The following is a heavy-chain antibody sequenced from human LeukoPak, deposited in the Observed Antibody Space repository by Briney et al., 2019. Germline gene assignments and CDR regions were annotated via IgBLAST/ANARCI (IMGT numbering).Heavy chain of an antibody. CDR1: GYTFTGYY. D-gene: IGHD6-6*01. Sequence: ASVTVSCKASGYTFTGYYMHWVRQAPGQGLEWMGWINPNSGGTNYAQKFQGRVTMTRDTSTSTAYMELSGLRSDDTAVYYCARIAARPYYYYYYGMDVWGQGTTVTVSS. J-gene: IGHJ6*02. CDR3: ARIAARPYYYYYYGMDV. V-gene: IGHV1-2*02. CDR2: INPNSGGT.